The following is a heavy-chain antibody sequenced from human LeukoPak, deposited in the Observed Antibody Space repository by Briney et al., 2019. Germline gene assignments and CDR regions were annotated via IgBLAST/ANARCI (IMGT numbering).Heavy chain of an antibody. CDR2: IRYDGSNK. J-gene: IGHJ4*02. V-gene: IGHV3-30*02. CDR1: GFTFSSYA. Sequence: GGSLRLSCAASGFTFSSYAMHWVRQAPGKGLEWVAFIRYDGSNKYYADSVKGRFTISRDNAKNSLYLQMNSLRAEDTAVYYCAREAVGAPSDFDYWGQGTLVTVSS. D-gene: IGHD1-26*01. CDR3: AREAVGAPSDFDY.